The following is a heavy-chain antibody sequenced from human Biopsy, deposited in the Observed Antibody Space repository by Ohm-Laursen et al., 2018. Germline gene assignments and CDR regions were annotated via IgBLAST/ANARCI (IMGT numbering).Heavy chain of an antibody. CDR1: GFIFNDYG. D-gene: IGHD3-16*01. CDR2: INWYCDFI. CDR3: AKAANGGVKGKAFDI. V-gene: IGHV3-9*01. J-gene: IGHJ3*02. Sequence: SLRLSCSASGFIFNDYGMHWVWHAPGTGLELVAGINWYCDFIGYVYSVRGRFTVSRDNGKNSLFLQMNSLRPDDTALYYCAKAANGGVKGKAFDIWGHGTMVTVSS.